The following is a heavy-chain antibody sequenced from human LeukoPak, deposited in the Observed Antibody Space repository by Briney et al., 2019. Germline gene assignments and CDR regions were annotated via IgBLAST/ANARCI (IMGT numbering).Heavy chain of an antibody. D-gene: IGHD3-9*01. V-gene: IGHV4-61*01. Sequence: SETLTLTCTVSGGSVSSGSDYWRWIRRPPGKGLEWIGSSYYSGSTNHNPSLKSRVTISVDTSKHQFSLQLSSVTAADTAVYFCARQNYDSLTGYHNWFDPWGQGTLVTVSS. CDR2: SYYSGST. CDR1: GGSVSSGSDY. J-gene: IGHJ5*02. CDR3: ARQNYDSLTGYHNWFDP.